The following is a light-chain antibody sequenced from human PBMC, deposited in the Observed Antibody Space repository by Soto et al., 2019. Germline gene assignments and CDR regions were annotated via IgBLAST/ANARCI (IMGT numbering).Light chain of an antibody. V-gene: IGKV3D-15*01. Sequence: EIVLTQSPGTLSLSPGERATLSCRASQSVSNNYLAWYQQKPGQAPRLLIYGASSRATGIPARFSGSGSGTEFTLTISSLQSEDFAVYYCQQYNNWWTVGQGTKVDIK. CDR2: GAS. J-gene: IGKJ1*01. CDR3: QQYNNWWT. CDR1: QSVSNN.